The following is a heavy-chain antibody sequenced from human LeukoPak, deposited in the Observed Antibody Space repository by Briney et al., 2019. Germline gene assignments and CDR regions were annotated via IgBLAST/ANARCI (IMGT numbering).Heavy chain of an antibody. J-gene: IGHJ4*02. Sequence: ASVKVSCKASGGTFSSYAISWVRQAPGQGLEWMGGIIPIFGTANYAQKFQGRVTITADESTSTAYMELSSLRSEDTAVYYCANHRIKTHYYGSGSYYPFDYWGQGTLVTVSS. CDR1: GGTFSSYA. CDR3: ANHRIKTHYYGSGSYYPFDY. V-gene: IGHV1-69*13. CDR2: IIPIFGTA. D-gene: IGHD3-10*01.